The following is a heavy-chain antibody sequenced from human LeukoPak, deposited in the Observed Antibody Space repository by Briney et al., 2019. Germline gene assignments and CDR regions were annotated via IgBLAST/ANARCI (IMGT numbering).Heavy chain of an antibody. J-gene: IGHJ4*02. CDR2: IIPIFGTA. D-gene: IGHD3-22*01. V-gene: IGHV1-69*13. CDR3: ARNDDSSGYYYVHFDY. Sequence: SVKVSCKASGGTFSSYAISWVRQAPGQGLEWMGGIIPIFGTANYAQKFQGRVTITADESTSTAYMELSSLRSEDTAVYYCARNDDSSGYYYVHFDYWGQGILVTVSS. CDR1: GGTFSSYA.